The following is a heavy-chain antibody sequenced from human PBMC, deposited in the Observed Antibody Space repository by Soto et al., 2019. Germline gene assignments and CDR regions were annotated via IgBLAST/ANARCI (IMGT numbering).Heavy chain of an antibody. CDR1: GFTSSSYA. V-gene: IGHV3-23*01. CDR3: AKGLYSGSYLFDY. J-gene: IGHJ4*02. D-gene: IGHD1-26*01. Sequence: PGGSLRLSCAASGFTSSSYAMSWVRQAPGKGLEWVSTLSGSGGSTYYADSVKGRFTISRDNSKNTLYLQMNSLRAEDTAVYYCAKGLYSGSYLFDYWGQGTLVTVSS. CDR2: LSGSGGST.